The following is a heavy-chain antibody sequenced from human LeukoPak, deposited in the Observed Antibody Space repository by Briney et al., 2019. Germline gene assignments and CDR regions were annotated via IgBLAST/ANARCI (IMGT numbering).Heavy chain of an antibody. CDR1: GGSISSYY. Sequence: SETLSLTCTVSGGSISSYYWSWIRQPAGKGLEWIGRIYTSGSTNYNPSLKSRVTISVDTSKNQFSLKLSSVTAADTAVYYCARDGESPPDSSFDYWGQGTLVTVSS. CDR2: IYTSGST. CDR3: ARDGESPPDSSFDY. J-gene: IGHJ4*02. V-gene: IGHV4-4*07. D-gene: IGHD3-10*01.